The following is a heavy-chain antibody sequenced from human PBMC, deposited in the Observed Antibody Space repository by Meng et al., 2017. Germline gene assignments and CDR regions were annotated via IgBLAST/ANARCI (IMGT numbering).Heavy chain of an antibody. Sequence: QQVRPALVDPSQTLSPTCAIAGDSVASNSAAWNWIRQSASRGLEWLGRTYYRSKWYNDYAVSVKSRITINPDTSKNQFSLQLHTVTPEDTAVYYCARGVVYAISYFDYWGQGTLVTVSS. J-gene: IGHJ4*02. CDR2: TYYRSKWYN. D-gene: IGHD2-8*02. V-gene: IGHV6-1*01. CDR3: ARGVVYAISYFDY. CDR1: GDSVASNSAA.